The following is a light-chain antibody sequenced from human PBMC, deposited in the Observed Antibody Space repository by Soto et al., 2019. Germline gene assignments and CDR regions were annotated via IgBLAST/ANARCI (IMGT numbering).Light chain of an antibody. CDR2: AAS. V-gene: IGKV1-27*01. J-gene: IGKJ4*01. Sequence: DIQMTQSPSSLSASVGDRVTITCRASQGISNYLAWYQQKPGKVPKLLIYAASTLQSGVPSRFSGSGSGTDFTLTISSLQPEDVATYYCQKYNSAPRALTFGGGTRWIS. CDR1: QGISNY. CDR3: QKYNSAPRALT.